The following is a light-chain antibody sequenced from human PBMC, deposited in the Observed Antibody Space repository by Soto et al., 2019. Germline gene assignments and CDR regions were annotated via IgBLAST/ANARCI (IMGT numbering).Light chain of an antibody. CDR2: KAS. CDR3: QQYNSYWT. J-gene: IGKJ1*01. CDR1: QSISSW. V-gene: IGKV1-5*03. Sequence: DIQMNQSPSTLSASVGDRVTITCRASQSISSWLAWYQQKPGKAPKLLIYKASSLESGVPSRFSGSGSGTEFTLTISSLQPDDFATYDCQQYNSYWTFGQGTKVEIK.